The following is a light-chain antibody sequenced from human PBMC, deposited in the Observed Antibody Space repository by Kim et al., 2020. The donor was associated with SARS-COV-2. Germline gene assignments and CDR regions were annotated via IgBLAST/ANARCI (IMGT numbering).Light chain of an antibody. CDR1: SSDVGGYNY. CDR2: DVS. J-gene: IGLJ2*01. CDR3: SSYTSSSTVV. V-gene: IGLV2-14*03. Sequence: QSALTQPASVSGSPGQSITISCTGTSSDVGGYNYVSWYQQHPGKAPKLMIYDVSNRPSGFSNRFSGSKSGNMASLTISGLQAEDEADYYCSSYTSSSTVVFGGGTQLTVL.